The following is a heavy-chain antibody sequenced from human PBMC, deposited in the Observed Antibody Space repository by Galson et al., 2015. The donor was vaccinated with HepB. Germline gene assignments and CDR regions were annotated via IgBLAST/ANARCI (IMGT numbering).Heavy chain of an antibody. CDR3: AKDVWIAVAGTEGYFDY. V-gene: IGHV3-30*18. Sequence: SLRLSCAASGFTFSSYGMHWVRQAPGKGLEWVAVISYDGSNKYYADSVKGRFTISRDNSKNTLYLQMNSLRAEDTAVYYCAKDVWIAVAGTEGYFDYWGQGTLVTVSS. CDR2: ISYDGSNK. J-gene: IGHJ4*02. D-gene: IGHD6-19*01. CDR1: GFTFSSYG.